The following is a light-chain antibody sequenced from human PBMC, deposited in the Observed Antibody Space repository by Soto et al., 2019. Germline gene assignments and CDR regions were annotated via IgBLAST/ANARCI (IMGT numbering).Light chain of an antibody. CDR2: DAS. CDR3: QQYNNWTPT. Sequence: EIVMTQSPATLSVSPGERATLSCRASQSVSSNLAWYKQKPGQAPRLLIYDASTRATGIPARFSGSGSGTEFTLTISSRQSEDFAVYYCQQYNNWTPTFGGGTKVEIK. CDR1: QSVSSN. J-gene: IGKJ4*01. V-gene: IGKV3-15*01.